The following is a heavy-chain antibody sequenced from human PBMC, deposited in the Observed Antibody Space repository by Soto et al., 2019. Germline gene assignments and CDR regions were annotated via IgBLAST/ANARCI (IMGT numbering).Heavy chain of an antibody. CDR2: ISYDGSNK. CDR3: AKPGDVDTAMGSYYYYGMDV. D-gene: IGHD5-18*01. V-gene: IGHV3-30*18. Sequence: GGSLRLSCAASGFTFSSYGMHWVRQAPGKGLEWVAVISYDGSNKYYADSVKGRFTISRDNSKNTLYLQMNSLRAEDTAVYYCAKPGDVDTAMGSYYYYGMDVWGQGTTVTVSS. CDR1: GFTFSSYG. J-gene: IGHJ6*02.